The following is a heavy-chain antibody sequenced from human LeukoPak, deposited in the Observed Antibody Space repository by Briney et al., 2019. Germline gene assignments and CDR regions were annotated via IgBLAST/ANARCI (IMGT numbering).Heavy chain of an antibody. J-gene: IGHJ4*02. CDR1: GYSFTSYW. CDR2: IYPGDSDT. D-gene: IGHD2-8*01. CDR3: ARHVLYCTNGVCPYYFDY. V-gene: IGHV5-51*01. Sequence: GESLKISCKGSGYSFTSYWIGWVRQMPGKGLEWMGIIYPGDSDTRYSPSFQGQVTISADKSISTAYLQWSSLKASDTAMYYCARHVLYCTNGVCPYYFDYWGQGTLVTVSS.